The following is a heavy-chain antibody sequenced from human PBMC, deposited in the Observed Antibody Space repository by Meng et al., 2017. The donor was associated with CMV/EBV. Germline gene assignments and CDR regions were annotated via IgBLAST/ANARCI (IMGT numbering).Heavy chain of an antibody. CDR2: INHSGST. J-gene: IGHJ6*02. D-gene: IGHD2-2*01. Sequence: SETLSLTCAVSGGSISSSNWWSWVRQPPGKGLEWIGEINHSGSTNYNPSLKSRVTISVDKSKNQFSLKLSSVTAADTAVYYCARSLYCSSTSCYLEGMDVWGQGTTVTVSS. V-gene: IGHV4-4*02. CDR1: GGSISSSNW. CDR3: ARSLYCSSTSCYLEGMDV.